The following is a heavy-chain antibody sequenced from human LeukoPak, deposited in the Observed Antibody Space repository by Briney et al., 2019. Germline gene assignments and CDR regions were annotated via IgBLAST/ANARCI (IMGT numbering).Heavy chain of an antibody. CDR2: INHSGST. D-gene: IGHD4-17*01. CDR3: ARGADYGEDY. J-gene: IGHJ4*02. V-gene: IGHV4-34*01. CDR1: GGSFSGYY. Sequence: SXTLSLTCAVYGGSFSGYYWSWIRQPPGKGLEWIGEINHSGSTNYNPSLKSRVTISVDTSKNQFSLKLSSVTAADTAVYYCARGADYGEDYWGQGTLVTVSS.